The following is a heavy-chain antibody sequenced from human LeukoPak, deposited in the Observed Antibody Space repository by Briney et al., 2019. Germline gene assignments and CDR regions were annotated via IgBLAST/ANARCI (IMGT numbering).Heavy chain of an antibody. CDR2: IYYSGST. J-gene: IGHJ6*04. CDR1: GGSTSSYY. V-gene: IGHV4-59*01. Sequence: SETLSLTCTVSGGSTSSYYWSWIRQPPGKGLEWIGYIYYSGSTNYNPSLKSRVTISVDTSKNQFSLKLSSVTAADTAVYYCARDGDATVTTGSAYYYGMDVWGKGTTVTVSS. CDR3: ARDGDATVTTGSAYYYGMDV. D-gene: IGHD4-17*01.